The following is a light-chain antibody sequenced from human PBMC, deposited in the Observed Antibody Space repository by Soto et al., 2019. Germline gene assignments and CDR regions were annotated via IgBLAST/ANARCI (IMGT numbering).Light chain of an antibody. V-gene: IGKV1-5*03. CDR2: MAS. J-gene: IGKJ3*01. CDR3: QQYGSYPFT. Sequence: DIQMTQSPSTLSASVGDRVTITCRASQSISNWLAWYQQKPGKAPKLLVYMASTLEGGVPSRFSGSASGTEFTLTISSLQPDDFATYFCQQYGSYPFTFGPGTKVYIK. CDR1: QSISNW.